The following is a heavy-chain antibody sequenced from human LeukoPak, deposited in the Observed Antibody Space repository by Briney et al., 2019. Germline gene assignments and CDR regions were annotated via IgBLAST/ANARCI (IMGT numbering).Heavy chain of an antibody. Sequence: PSETLSLTCTVSGGSISSSSYYWGWIRQPPGKGLEWIGSIYYSGSTYYNPSLKSRVTISVDTSKNQFSLKLSSVTAADTAVYYCARYYGSGSYFDDAPYGMDVWGQGTTVTVSS. CDR1: GGSISSSSYY. V-gene: IGHV4-39*07. CDR2: IYYSGST. CDR3: ARYYGSGSYFDDAPYGMDV. J-gene: IGHJ6*02. D-gene: IGHD3-10*01.